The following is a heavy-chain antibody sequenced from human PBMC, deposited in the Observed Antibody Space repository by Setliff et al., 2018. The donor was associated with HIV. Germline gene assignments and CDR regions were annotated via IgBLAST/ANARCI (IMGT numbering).Heavy chain of an antibody. Sequence: SVKVSCKVSGDTFRNYALNWVRQAPGQGLEWMGGIIPPVGAAVYAQNFQGRVTITADESTLTAYMELSSLTSEDTAVYFCARGTGSYSYFDSWGLGTLVTVSS. J-gene: IGHJ4*02. V-gene: IGHV1-69*13. CDR1: GDTFRNYA. CDR3: ARGTGSYSYFDS. D-gene: IGHD1-26*01. CDR2: IIPPVGAA.